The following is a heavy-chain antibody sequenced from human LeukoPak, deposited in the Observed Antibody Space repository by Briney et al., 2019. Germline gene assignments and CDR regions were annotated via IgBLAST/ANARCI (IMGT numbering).Heavy chain of an antibody. CDR3: ARVPDYGDYLPLDY. D-gene: IGHD4-17*01. CDR1: GFTFSSYA. J-gene: IGHJ4*02. V-gene: IGHV3-23*01. CDR2: VSGSGGST. Sequence: GGSLRLSCAASGFTFSSYAMSWVRQAPRKGLEWVSGVSGSGGSTYYADSVKGRFTISRDNSKNTLYLQMNSLRAEDTAVYYCARVPDYGDYLPLDYWGQGTLVTVSS.